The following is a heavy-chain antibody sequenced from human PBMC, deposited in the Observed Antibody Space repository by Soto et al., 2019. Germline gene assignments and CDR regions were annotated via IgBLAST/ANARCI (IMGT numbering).Heavy chain of an antibody. J-gene: IGHJ6*02. CDR1: GGTFSSYT. D-gene: IGHD2-2*01. CDR2: IIPILGIA. V-gene: IGHV1-69*02. CDR3: ARGGDCSSTSCPIYYYYGMDV. Sequence: QVQLVQSGAEVKKPGSSVKVSCKASGGTFSSYTISWVRQAPGQGLEWMRRIIPILGIANYAQKFQGRVTITADKSTSTAYMELSSLRSEDTAVYYCARGGDCSSTSCPIYYYYGMDVWGQGTTVTVSS.